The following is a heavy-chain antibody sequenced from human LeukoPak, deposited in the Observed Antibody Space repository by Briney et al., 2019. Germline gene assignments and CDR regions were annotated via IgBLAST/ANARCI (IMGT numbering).Heavy chain of an antibody. CDR3: AIERQFSSGWYYFDY. Sequence: GRSLRLSCAPSRFIPTTEYMSSVREAAGHGLEGFSVIDRGGKTYYPASVRGRFTISRDNSKTPVILPLNSLRAEDTSVYYCAIERQFSSGWYYFDYWGQGSLVTVSS. CDR2: IDRGGKT. D-gene: IGHD6-19*01. J-gene: IGHJ4*02. CDR1: RFIPTTEY. V-gene: IGHV3-53*01.